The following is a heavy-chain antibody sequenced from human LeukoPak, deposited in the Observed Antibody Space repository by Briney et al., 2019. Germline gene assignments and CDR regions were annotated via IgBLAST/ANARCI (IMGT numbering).Heavy chain of an antibody. D-gene: IGHD1-26*01. Sequence: GGSLRLSCAASGFTFSSYGMHWVRQAPGKGLEWVAFIRYDGSNKYYADSVKGRFTISRDNSKNTLYLQMNSLRAEDTAVYYCAKVFGLSSGSYWEIDYWGQGTLVTVSS. J-gene: IGHJ4*02. CDR1: GFTFSSYG. CDR3: AKVFGLSSGSYWEIDY. V-gene: IGHV3-30*02. CDR2: IRYDGSNK.